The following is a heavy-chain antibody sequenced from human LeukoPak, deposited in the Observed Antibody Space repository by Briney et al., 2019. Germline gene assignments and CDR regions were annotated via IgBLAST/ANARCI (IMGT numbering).Heavy chain of an antibody. CDR2: INHSGST. J-gene: IGHJ4*02. CDR1: GGSFSGYY. D-gene: IGHD5-18*01. Sequence: SETLSLTCAVYGGSFSGYYWSWIRQPPGKGLEWIGEINHSGSTNYNPSLKSRVTISVDTSKNQFSLKLSSVTAADTAVYYCVRGVKSTRIRLWLQAARHKYYFDYWGQGTLVTVSS. V-gene: IGHV4-34*01. CDR3: VRGVKSTRIRLWLQAARHKYYFDY.